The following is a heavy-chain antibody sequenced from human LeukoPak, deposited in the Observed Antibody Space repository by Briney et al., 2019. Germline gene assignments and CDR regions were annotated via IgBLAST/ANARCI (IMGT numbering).Heavy chain of an antibody. V-gene: IGHV3-30*04. J-gene: IGHJ4*02. CDR3: AKGYYGSGSYGWFDY. Sequence: GGSLRLSCAASGFTFSSYAMHWVRQAPGKGLEWVAVISYDGSNKYYADSVKGRFTISRDNSKNTLFLHMNSLRAEDTAVYSCAKGYYGSGSYGWFDYWGQGTLVTVSS. D-gene: IGHD3-10*01. CDR1: GFTFSSYA. CDR2: ISYDGSNK.